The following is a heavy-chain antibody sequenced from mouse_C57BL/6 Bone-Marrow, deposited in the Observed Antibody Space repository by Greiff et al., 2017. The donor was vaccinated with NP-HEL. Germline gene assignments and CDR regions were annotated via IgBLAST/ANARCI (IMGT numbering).Heavy chain of an antibody. V-gene: IGHV1-54*01. CDR3: ARYGYYDFFDY. D-gene: IGHD2-4*01. Sequence: VQLQQSGAELVRPGTSVKLSCKASGYAFTNYLIEWVKQRPGQGLEWIGVINPGSGGTNYNEKFKGKATLTADKSSSTAYMQLSSLTSEDSAVYFCARYGYYDFFDYWGKGTTLTVSS. CDR1: GYAFTNYL. CDR2: INPGSGGT. J-gene: IGHJ2*01.